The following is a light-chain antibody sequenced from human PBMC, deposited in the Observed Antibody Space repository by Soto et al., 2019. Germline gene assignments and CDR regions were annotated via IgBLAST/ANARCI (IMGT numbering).Light chain of an antibody. J-gene: IGKJ2*01. Sequence: EIVLPQSPGPLSLFQGERATFSARASKGVASSNLAWYQQKPGQAPRLLIHGVSTRATGIPDRFSGSGSGTDFTLTISRLEPEDFAVYYCQQYVTSPYIFGQGTKLEIK. CDR3: QQYVTSPYI. V-gene: IGKV3-20*01. CDR1: KGVASSN. CDR2: GVS.